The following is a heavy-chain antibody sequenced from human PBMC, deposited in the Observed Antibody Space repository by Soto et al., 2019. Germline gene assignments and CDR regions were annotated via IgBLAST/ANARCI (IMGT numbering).Heavy chain of an antibody. V-gene: IGHV4-31*03. CDR1: GGSISSGGYY. Sequence: SETLSLTCTVSGGSISSGGYYWSWIHQHPGKGLEWIGYIYYSGSTYYNPSLKSRVTISVDTSKNQFSLKLSSVTAADTAVYYCARDKGHYDSSGYYNYYFDYWGQGTLVTVSS. D-gene: IGHD3-22*01. J-gene: IGHJ4*02. CDR2: IYYSGST. CDR3: ARDKGHYDSSGYYNYYFDY.